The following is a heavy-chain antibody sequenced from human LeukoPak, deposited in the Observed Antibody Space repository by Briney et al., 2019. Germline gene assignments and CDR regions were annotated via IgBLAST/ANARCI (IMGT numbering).Heavy chain of an antibody. Sequence: ASVKVSCKASGGTFSSYAISWVRQAPGQGLEWMGGIIPVFGTANYAQKFQGRVTITADESTSTAYMELSSLRSEDTAVYYCARDRVVGLRIDNAFDIWGHGTMVTVSS. CDR3: ARDRVVGLRIDNAFDI. CDR1: GGTFSSYA. CDR2: IIPVFGTA. V-gene: IGHV1-69*13. J-gene: IGHJ3*02. D-gene: IGHD2-15*01.